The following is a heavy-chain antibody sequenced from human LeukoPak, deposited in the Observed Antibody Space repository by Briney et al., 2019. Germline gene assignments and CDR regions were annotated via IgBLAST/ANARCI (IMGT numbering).Heavy chain of an antibody. CDR2: ISWNSGGI. V-gene: IGHV3-9*01. J-gene: IGHJ4*02. Sequence: GGPLSLPCAASGFTFDDYAMHWVRQAPGKGLERASGISWNSGGIGYADSVKGRFTISRDNAKNSLYLQMNSLRAEDTALYYCAKDFGAAAGFGFDYWGQGTLVTVSS. CDR1: GFTFDDYA. D-gene: IGHD6-13*01. CDR3: AKDFGAAAGFGFDY.